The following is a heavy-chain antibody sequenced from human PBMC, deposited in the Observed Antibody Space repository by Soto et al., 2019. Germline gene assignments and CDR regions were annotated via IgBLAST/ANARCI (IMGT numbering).Heavy chain of an antibody. CDR1: GYTLTELS. Sequence: ASVKVSCKVSGYTLTELSMHWVRQPPGKGLEWMGGFDPEDGETLYAPKFLDRITMTEDTSTKTAYMELRSLRSDDTAVYYCAAGVTVERWGQGTLVTVSS. D-gene: IGHD2-21*02. J-gene: IGHJ4*02. CDR3: AAGVTVER. CDR2: FDPEDGET. V-gene: IGHV1-24*01.